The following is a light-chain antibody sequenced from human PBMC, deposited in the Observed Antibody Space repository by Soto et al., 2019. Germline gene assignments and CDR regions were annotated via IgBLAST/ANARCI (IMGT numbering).Light chain of an antibody. J-gene: IGKJ1*01. CDR2: FAS. CDR3: HQYFSWPRGT. Sequence: EIVVTQSPGTLSVSPGERATLSCRASQNIINNLAWYQQKPGQAPRLLIFFASTRVTGIPARFSGSGSGTEFTLTINSLQSEDFAVYYCHQYFSWPRGTFGQGTKVDIK. V-gene: IGKV3-15*01. CDR1: QNIINN.